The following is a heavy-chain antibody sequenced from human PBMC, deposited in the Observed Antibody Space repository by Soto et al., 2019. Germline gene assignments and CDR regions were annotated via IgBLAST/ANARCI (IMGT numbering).Heavy chain of an antibody. CDR3: GTDQWGGAFGL. D-gene: IGHD3-10*01. V-gene: IGHV3-7*01. J-gene: IGHJ3*01. Sequence: EVQVVESGGGLVQPGGSLRLSCAASDFTISPYWMTWVRQTPGQGLEFVANIKEDGSVRNYVDSVKGRFTISRDNGKNSLYLQMNSLRAEDTAVYYCGTDQWGGAFGLWGQGTTVTVSS. CDR1: DFTISPYW. CDR2: IKEDGSVR.